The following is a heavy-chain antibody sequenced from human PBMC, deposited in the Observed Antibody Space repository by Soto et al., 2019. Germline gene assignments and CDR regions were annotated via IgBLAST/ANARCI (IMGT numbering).Heavy chain of an antibody. D-gene: IGHD3-3*01. CDR2: ISWNSETT. Sequence: EVQLVESGGGMVQPGRSLRLSCVASGFPFDDHAMHWVRRGPGRGLEWVSGISWNSETTGYADSVRGRFTISRDNAKKPRYLQMNRLRVEGTACYYCATDQGGVWSVAKGSSSADYGMDVWGPGTTVIVS. CDR1: GFPFDDHA. CDR3: ATDQGGVWSVAKGSSSADYGMDV. V-gene: IGHV3-9*01. J-gene: IGHJ6*01.